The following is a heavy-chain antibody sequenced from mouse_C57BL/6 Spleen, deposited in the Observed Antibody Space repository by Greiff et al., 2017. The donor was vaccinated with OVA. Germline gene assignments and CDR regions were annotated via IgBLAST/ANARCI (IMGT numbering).Heavy chain of an antibody. D-gene: IGHD2-4*01. CDR3: ARGMDYDDPFYAMDY. J-gene: IGHJ4*01. Sequence: EVQLQESGPELVKPGASVKIPCKASGYTFTDYNMDWVRQSHGKSLEWIGDINPNNGGTIYNQKFKGKATLTVDKSSSTAYMELRSLTSEDTAVYYCARGMDYDDPFYAMDYWGQGTSVTVSS. CDR2: INPNNGGT. CDR1: GYTFTDYN. V-gene: IGHV1-18*01.